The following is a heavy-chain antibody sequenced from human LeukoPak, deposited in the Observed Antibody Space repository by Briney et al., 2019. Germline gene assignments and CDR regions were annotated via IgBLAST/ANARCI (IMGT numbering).Heavy chain of an antibody. D-gene: IGHD2-15*01. J-gene: IGHJ5*02. CDR2: IYHSGST. CDR1: GYSISSGYY. CDR3: ARAEVVVAATRLPYNWFDP. V-gene: IGHV4-38-2*01. Sequence: SETLSLTCAVSGYSISSGYYWGWIRQPPGKGLEWIGSIYHSGSTYYNPSPKSRVTISVDTSKNQFSLKLSSVTAADTAVYYCARAEVVVAATRLPYNWFDPWGQGTLVTVSS.